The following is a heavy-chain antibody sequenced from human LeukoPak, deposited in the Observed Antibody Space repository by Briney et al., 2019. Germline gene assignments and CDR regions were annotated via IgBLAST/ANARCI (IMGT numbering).Heavy chain of an antibody. D-gene: IGHD6-19*01. CDR3: ARVHPAIAMAGTVWFDP. Sequence: SETLSLTCTVSGGSISSYYWSWIRQPPGKGLEWIGYIYYSGSTNYNPSLKSRVTISVDTSKNQFSLKLSSVTAAGTAVYYCARVHPAIAMAGTVWFDPWGQGTLVTVSS. CDR1: GGSISSYY. V-gene: IGHV4-59*01. CDR2: IYYSGST. J-gene: IGHJ5*02.